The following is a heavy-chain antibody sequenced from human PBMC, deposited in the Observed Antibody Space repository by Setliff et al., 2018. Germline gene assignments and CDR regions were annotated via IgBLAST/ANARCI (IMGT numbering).Heavy chain of an antibody. Sequence: PSETLSLTCAVYGGSFSGYYWSWIRQPPGKGLEWIGEINHSGSTNYNPSLKSRVTISIDTSNSQFSLKLSSVTAADTAIYYCARDASASDGRNAFDIWGQGTMVTVSS. J-gene: IGHJ3*02. CDR2: INHSGST. CDR1: GGSFSGYY. CDR3: ARDASASDGRNAFDI. V-gene: IGHV4-34*01. D-gene: IGHD1-26*01.